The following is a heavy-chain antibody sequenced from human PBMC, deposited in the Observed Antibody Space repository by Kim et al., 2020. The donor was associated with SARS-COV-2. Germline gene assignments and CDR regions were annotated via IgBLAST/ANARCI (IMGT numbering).Heavy chain of an antibody. D-gene: IGHD4-17*01. Sequence: GGSLRLSCAASGITFNSYAMNWVRQAPGKGLEWVSVITGSGDSTNYADSVKGRFTISRDNSKNTLYLQMNSLRAEDTAIYYFADGDYFLDYCGQGTLATV. J-gene: IGHJ4*02. CDR1: GITFNSYA. V-gene: IGHV3-23*01. CDR2: ITGSGDST. CDR3: ADGDYFLDY.